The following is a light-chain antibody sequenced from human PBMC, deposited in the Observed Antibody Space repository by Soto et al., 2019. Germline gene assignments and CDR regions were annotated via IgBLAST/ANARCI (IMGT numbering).Light chain of an antibody. V-gene: IGLV1-44*01. CDR1: VSNIGSNT. CDR3: AARDDSLNAYV. Sequence: QSVLTQPPSASGPPGQRVTISCSGSVSNIGSNTVNWYQHPPGTAPRFLIYSNDQRPSGVPDRVSGSKSGTSASLAISGLQSEDEADYYCAARDDSLNAYVFGTGTKVTVL. J-gene: IGLJ1*01. CDR2: SND.